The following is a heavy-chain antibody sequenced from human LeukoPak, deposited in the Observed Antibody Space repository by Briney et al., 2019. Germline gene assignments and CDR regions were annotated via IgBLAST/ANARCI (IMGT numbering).Heavy chain of an antibody. Sequence: TGGSLRLSCAASGFTFSDYYMSWVRQAPGKGLEWVSAISGSGGSTYYADSVKGRFTISRDNSENTLYLQMNSLRAEDTAVYYCARAPDYYDSSGYPDYWGQGTLVTVSS. D-gene: IGHD3-22*01. CDR3: ARAPDYYDSSGYPDY. CDR2: ISGSGGST. V-gene: IGHV3-23*01. CDR1: GFTFSDYY. J-gene: IGHJ4*02.